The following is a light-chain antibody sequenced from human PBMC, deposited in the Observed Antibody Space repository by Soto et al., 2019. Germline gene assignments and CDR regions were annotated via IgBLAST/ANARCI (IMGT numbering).Light chain of an antibody. V-gene: IGLV2-23*02. CDR1: SSDVGSYNL. Sequence: QSALTQPGSVSGSPGQTITISGTGTSSDVGSYNLVSWYQQHPGKAPKFMIYGVTKRPSGVSNRFSGSKSGNTASLTISGLQAEYEADYYCCSYAGSNTYVFGTGTKVTVL. CDR3: CSYAGSNTYV. J-gene: IGLJ1*01. CDR2: GVT.